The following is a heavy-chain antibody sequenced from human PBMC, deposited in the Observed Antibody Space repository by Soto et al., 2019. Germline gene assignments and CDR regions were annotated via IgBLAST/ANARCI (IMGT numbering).Heavy chain of an antibody. J-gene: IGHJ5*02. V-gene: IGHV3-73*01. CDR2: IRNKADSYAT. CDR3: SGPIRSVGP. CDR1: GFTFSDST. Sequence: EVQLVESGGGLVQPGGSLKLSCAASGFTFSDSTMHWVRQASGKGLEWVGRIRNKADSYATVYAASVKGRFTISRDDSKNMAYLQMNILKTEDTIVYYCSGPIRSVGPWGQGTLVTFSS.